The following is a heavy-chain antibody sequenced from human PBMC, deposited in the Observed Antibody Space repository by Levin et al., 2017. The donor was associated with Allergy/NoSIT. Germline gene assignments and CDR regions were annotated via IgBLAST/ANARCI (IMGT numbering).Heavy chain of an antibody. CDR2: ISYDGSNK. CDR1: GFTFSSYG. J-gene: IGHJ4*02. D-gene: IGHD1-26*01. V-gene: IGHV3-30*18. CDR3: AKGLVGATNGVFDY. Sequence: PGGSLRLSCAASGFTFSSYGMHWVRQAPGKGLEWVAVISYDGSNKYYADSVKGRFTISRDNSKNTLYLQMNSLRAEDTAVYYCAKGLVGATNGVFDYWGQGTLVTVSS.